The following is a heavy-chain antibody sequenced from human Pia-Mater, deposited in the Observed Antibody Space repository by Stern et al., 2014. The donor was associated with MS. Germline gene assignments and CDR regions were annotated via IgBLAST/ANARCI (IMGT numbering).Heavy chain of an antibody. CDR1: GFTFSSYS. CDR3: GPVGWDHYDTSEYYQ. D-gene: IGHD3-22*01. Sequence: VQLVESGGGLVQRGGSLRLSCAASGFTFSSYSMNWVRQAPGKGLEWLSFISTSSSTIYYADSVKGRFTISRDNAKNSLYLQMNSLRAEDTAVYYCGPVGWDHYDTSEYYQWGQGTLVNVSS. CDR2: ISTSSSTI. J-gene: IGHJ4*02. V-gene: IGHV3-48*01.